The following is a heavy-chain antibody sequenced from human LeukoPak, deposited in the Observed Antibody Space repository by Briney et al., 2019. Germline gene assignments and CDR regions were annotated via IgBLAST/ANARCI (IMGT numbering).Heavy chain of an antibody. D-gene: IGHD2-15*01. CDR1: GFTFSSYW. V-gene: IGHV3-7*01. CDR2: IKQDGSEK. CDR3: ASGYCSSGRCYGDY. Sequence: GGSLRLSCAASGFTFSSYWMSWVRQAPGKGLEWVANIKQDGSEKYYVDSVKGRFTISRDNAKNSLYLQMNSLRAEDTDVYYCASGYCSSGRCYGDYWGQGTLVTVSS. J-gene: IGHJ4*02.